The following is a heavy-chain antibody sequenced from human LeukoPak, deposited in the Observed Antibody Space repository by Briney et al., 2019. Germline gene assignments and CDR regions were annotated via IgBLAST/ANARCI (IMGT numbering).Heavy chain of an antibody. V-gene: IGHV3-23*01. CDR1: GFTFSSYA. CDR2: ISGSGKTT. D-gene: IGHD1-7*01. Sequence: GGSLRLSCAASGFTFSSYAMTWVRQAPGKGLEWVAVISGSGKTTYYADSVKGRFTMSRDNSKNTVFLQMNSLRAEDTAIYHCARDPGNYTPPGGGMDVWGQGTTVTVSS. CDR3: ARDPGNYTPPGGGMDV. J-gene: IGHJ6*02.